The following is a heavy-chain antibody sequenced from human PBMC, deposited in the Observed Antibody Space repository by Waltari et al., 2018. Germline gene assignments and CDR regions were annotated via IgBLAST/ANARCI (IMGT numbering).Heavy chain of an antibody. CDR1: GFSFSTYV. D-gene: IGHD7-27*01. CDR2: ISDAGGII. Sequence: EVQLLESGGGLVQQGGSLRLSCAASGFSFSTYVMNWVRQAPGRGMEGVSSISDAGGIINYADSVKGRFTIARDNSKNTLYLQMNSLRADDTAVYYCARGSGVDSWGQGTLVTVSS. J-gene: IGHJ4*02. CDR3: ARGSGVDS. V-gene: IGHV3-23*01.